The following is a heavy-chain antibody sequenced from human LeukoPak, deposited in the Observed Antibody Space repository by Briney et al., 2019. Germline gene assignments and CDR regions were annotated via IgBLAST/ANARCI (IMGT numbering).Heavy chain of an antibody. CDR2: ISGSGGST. CDR1: GFTFSSYA. CDR3: AKDRITMIVVVIFDY. Sequence: GSLRLSCAASGFTFSSYAMSWVRQAPGKGLEWVSAISGSGGSTYYADSVKGRFTISRDNSRNTLYLQMNSLRAEDTAVYYWAKDRITMIVVVIFDYWGQGTLVTVSS. D-gene: IGHD3-22*01. J-gene: IGHJ4*02. V-gene: IGHV3-23*01.